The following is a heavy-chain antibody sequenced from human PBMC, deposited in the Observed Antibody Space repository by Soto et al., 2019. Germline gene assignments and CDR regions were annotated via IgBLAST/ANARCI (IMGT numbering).Heavy chain of an antibody. CDR1: GGSISRGCYS. Sequence: SETLSLTRAVSGGSISRGCYSWSWIRQPPGKGLEWIGYIYHSGSTYYNPSLKSRVTISVDTSKNQFSLKLSSVTAADTAVYYCARGYVDIVATTVVDAFDIWGQGTMVTVSS. CDR3: ARGYVDIVATTVVDAFDI. V-gene: IGHV4-30-2*01. CDR2: IYHSGST. D-gene: IGHD5-12*01. J-gene: IGHJ3*02.